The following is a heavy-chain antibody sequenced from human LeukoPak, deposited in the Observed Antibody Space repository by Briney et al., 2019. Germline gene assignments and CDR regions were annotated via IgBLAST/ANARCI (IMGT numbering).Heavy chain of an antibody. V-gene: IGHV1-3*01. CDR1: GYAFTNYA. J-gene: IGHJ4*02. CDR2: INAGNGNT. Sequence: GASVKVSCKASGYAFTNYAIQWVRQAPGQWLEWTGWINAGNGNTKYSQKFQGRVTITRDTSASTAYMELSSLRSEDTAVYYCARDRDSSGYPHFDYWGQGTLVTVSS. CDR3: ARDRDSSGYPHFDY. D-gene: IGHD3-22*01.